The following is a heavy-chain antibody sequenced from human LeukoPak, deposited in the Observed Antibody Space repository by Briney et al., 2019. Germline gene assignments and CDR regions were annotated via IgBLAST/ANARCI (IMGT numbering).Heavy chain of an antibody. Sequence: SETLSLTCTVSGGSISSYYWSWIRQPPGKGLEWIGYIYYTGDTKQNPSLNSRATISVDTSKNQFSLKLKSVAAADTAVYYCAREAHRSEYQLPNLYYYYMDVWGKGTTVTVSS. D-gene: IGHD2-2*01. CDR1: GGSISSYY. V-gene: IGHV4-59*01. CDR3: AREAHRSEYQLPNLYYYYMDV. J-gene: IGHJ6*03. CDR2: IYYTGDT.